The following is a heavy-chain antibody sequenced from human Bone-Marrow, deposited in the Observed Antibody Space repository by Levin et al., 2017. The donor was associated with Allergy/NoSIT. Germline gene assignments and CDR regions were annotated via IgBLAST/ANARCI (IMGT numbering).Heavy chain of an antibody. CDR2: IWYDGSNK. Sequence: SCAASGFTFSSYGMHWVRQAPGKGLEWVAVIWYDGSNKYYADSVKGRFTISRDNSKNTLYLQMNSLRAEDTAVYYCARGEGLRYFDWSTDYWGQGTLVTVSS. CDR1: GFTFSSYG. V-gene: IGHV3-33*01. D-gene: IGHD3-9*01. CDR3: ARGEGLRYFDWSTDY. J-gene: IGHJ4*02.